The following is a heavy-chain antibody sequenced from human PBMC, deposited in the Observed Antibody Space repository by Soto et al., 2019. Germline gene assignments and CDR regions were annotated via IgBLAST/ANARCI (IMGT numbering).Heavy chain of an antibody. CDR1: GFTFSSYS. D-gene: IGHD3-22*01. Sequence: GGSLRLSCAASGFTFSSYSMNWVRQAPGKGLEWVSYISSSSSTIYYADSVKGRFTISRDNAKNSLYLQMNSLRAEDTAVYYCARGAYYYDSSGLSYWGQGTLVTVS. CDR2: ISSSSSTI. CDR3: ARGAYYYDSSGLSY. V-gene: IGHV3-48*01. J-gene: IGHJ4*02.